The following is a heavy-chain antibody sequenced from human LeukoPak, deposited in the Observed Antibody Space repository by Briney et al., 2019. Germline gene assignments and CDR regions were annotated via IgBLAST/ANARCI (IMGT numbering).Heavy chain of an antibody. CDR1: GFTFSSYS. Sequence: GGSLTLSCAAFGFTFSSYSMHWVRQAPGEGLEWVAVISYDGSNKFYADSVKGRFTISRDNSKNTLYLQMNSLRAEDTAVYYCARTTRNYYDSSGYYGYYYYGMDVWGQGTTVTVSS. V-gene: IGHV3-30-3*01. D-gene: IGHD3-22*01. CDR2: ISYDGSNK. J-gene: IGHJ6*02. CDR3: ARTTRNYYDSSGYYGYYYYGMDV.